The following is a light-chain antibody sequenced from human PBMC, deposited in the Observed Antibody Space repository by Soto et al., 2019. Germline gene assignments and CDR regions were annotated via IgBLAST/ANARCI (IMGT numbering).Light chain of an antibody. Sequence: AIQVTQSPSSLSASVGDRVTITCRTSEDVRHDLAWFQQRPGKAPNLLIYSATRLQSGVPSRFSGSGSGTDFTLIISSLQPEDFATYYCLQANNWPWTFGQGTKVDI. CDR1: EDVRHD. V-gene: IGKV1-6*01. J-gene: IGKJ1*01. CDR2: SAT. CDR3: LQANNWPWT.